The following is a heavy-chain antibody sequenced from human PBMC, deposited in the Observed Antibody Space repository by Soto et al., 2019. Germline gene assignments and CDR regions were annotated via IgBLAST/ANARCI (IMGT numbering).Heavy chain of an antibody. J-gene: IGHJ4*02. Sequence: GGSLRLSCAASGFTFSDAWINWVRQATGKGLEWVSAISVSGGSTYYADSVKGRFTISRDNSKNTLYLQMNSLRAEDTAVYYCAKEFYCSGGSCYGLDYWGQGTLVTVSS. D-gene: IGHD2-15*01. CDR1: GFTFSDAW. V-gene: IGHV3-23*01. CDR3: AKEFYCSGGSCYGLDY. CDR2: ISVSGGST.